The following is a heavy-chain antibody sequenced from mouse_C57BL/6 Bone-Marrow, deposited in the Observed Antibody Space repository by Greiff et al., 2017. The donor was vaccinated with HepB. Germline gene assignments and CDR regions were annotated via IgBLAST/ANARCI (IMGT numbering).Heavy chain of an antibody. CDR3: FYDGYYSWYFDV. D-gene: IGHD2-3*01. Sequence: QVQLQQPGAELVKPGASVKLSCKASGYTFTSYWMHWVKQRPGQGLEWIGMIHPNSGSTNYHEKFKSKATLTVDKSSSTAYMQLSSLTSEDSAVYYCFYDGYYSWYFDVWGTGTTVTVSS. J-gene: IGHJ1*03. CDR1: GYTFTSYW. CDR2: IHPNSGST. V-gene: IGHV1-64*01.